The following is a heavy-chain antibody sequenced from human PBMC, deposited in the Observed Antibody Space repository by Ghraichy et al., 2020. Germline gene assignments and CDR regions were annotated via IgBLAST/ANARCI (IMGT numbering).Heavy chain of an antibody. D-gene: IGHD2/OR15-2a*01. Sequence: GGSLRLFCEASGFTFSNHWMRWVRQAPGKGLEWVASINEDGSEISYVGSAKGRFTISRDNAKDSLYLQMNSLAAEDAAVYYCEFLRGQYWGQGTLVTVSS. CDR1: GFTFSNHW. CDR3: EFLRGQY. V-gene: IGHV3-7*03. J-gene: IGHJ4*02. CDR2: INEDGSEI.